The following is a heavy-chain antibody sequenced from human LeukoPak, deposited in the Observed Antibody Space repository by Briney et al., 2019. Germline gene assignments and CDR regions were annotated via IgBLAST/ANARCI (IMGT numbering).Heavy chain of an antibody. D-gene: IGHD3-10*01. CDR2: IIPIFGTA. Sequence: SVKVSCKASGGTFSSYAISWVRQAPGQGLEWMGGIIPIFGTANYAQKFQGRVTITADESTCTAYMELSSLRSEDTAVYYCARANRFGFGELYGFDYWGQGTLVTVSS. J-gene: IGHJ4*02. CDR1: GGTFSSYA. V-gene: IGHV1-69*13. CDR3: ARANRFGFGELYGFDY.